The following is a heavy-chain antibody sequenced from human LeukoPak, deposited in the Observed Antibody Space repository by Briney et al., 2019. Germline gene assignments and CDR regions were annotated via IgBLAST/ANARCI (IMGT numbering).Heavy chain of an antibody. V-gene: IGHV3-30*18. J-gene: IGHJ3*02. CDR3: AKDPGMAVYSYGYDAFDI. D-gene: IGHD5-18*01. Sequence: GESLKISCAASGFTFSSYGTHWVRQAPGKGLEWVAVISYNGHNKYSADSVKGRFTISRDNSKNTLYLQMNSLRAEDTAIYYCAKDPGMAVYSYGYDAFDIWGQGTMVTVSS. CDR2: ISYNGHNK. CDR1: GFTFSSYG.